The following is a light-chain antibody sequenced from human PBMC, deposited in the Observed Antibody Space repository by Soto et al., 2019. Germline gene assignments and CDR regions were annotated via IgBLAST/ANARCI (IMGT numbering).Light chain of an antibody. Sequence: LTQSPSSLSASVGDRVTLSCRASQSVHNYLAWYQQKPGQAPRLLIYDASNRATGIPARFSGSGSGTDFTLTISSLEPEDFAVYYCQQRSYGLTFGPGTKVDFK. CDR2: DAS. J-gene: IGKJ3*01. CDR3: QQRSYGLT. CDR1: QSVHNY. V-gene: IGKV3-11*01.